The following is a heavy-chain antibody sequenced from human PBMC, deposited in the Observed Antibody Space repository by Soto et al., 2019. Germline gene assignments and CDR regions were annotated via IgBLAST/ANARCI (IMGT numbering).Heavy chain of an antibody. J-gene: IGHJ4*02. CDR1: GFTFYSFA. CDR2: ITGSGGST. CDR3: ASVDYGAYIPHFDY. Sequence: GGSMGICRAACGFTFYSFAMAWVRQDPGNGLEWVSTITGSGGSTFYADSVKGRFTISRDNSKNTLYLQMNSLGAEDTAIYYCASVDYGAYIPHFDYWGQGTLVTVSS. V-gene: IGHV3-23*01. D-gene: IGHD4-17*01.